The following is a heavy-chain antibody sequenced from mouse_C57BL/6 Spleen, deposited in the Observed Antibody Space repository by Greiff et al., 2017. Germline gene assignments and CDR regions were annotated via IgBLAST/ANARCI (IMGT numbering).Heavy chain of an antibody. Sequence: QVHLQQSGAELVRPGASVTLSCKASGYTFTDYEMHWVQQTPVHGLEWVGAIDPETGGTAYNQKFKGKVILTADKSSSTAYMELRNLTSEDSAVYYCTREGYDAHYYAMDYWGQGTSGTVSS. D-gene: IGHD2-2*01. CDR3: TREGYDAHYYAMDY. CDR2: IDPETGGT. CDR1: GYTFTDYE. J-gene: IGHJ4*01. V-gene: IGHV1-15*01.